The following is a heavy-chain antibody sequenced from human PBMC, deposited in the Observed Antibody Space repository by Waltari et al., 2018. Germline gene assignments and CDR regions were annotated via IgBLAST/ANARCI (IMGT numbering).Heavy chain of an antibody. V-gene: IGHV4-59*08. J-gene: IGHJ4*02. CDR3: ARWDSPGRYFGD. CDR2: IHHSGNT. Sequence: QVQLQESGPGLVKPSETLSLPCSVPGGSITSYFCNWIRQPPGKGLEWIGYIHHSGNTKCNPSLKSRLTMSADTSKSQFSLRLTSVTAADTAVYFCARWDSPGRYFGDWGQGAPVTVSS. D-gene: IGHD3-10*01. CDR1: GGSITSYF.